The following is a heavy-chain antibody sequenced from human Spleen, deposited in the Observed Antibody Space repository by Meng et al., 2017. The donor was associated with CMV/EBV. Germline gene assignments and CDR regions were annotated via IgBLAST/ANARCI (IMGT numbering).Heavy chain of an antibody. CDR2: IYYAGNT. J-gene: IGHJ4*02. CDR1: GDSVTSDNYH. V-gene: IGHV4-61*01. Sequence: SETLSLTCTVSGDSVTSDNYHWTWIRQPPGRGLEWIGHIYYAGNTKYNPSLESRVAISVDTSKQQFSLKLTSVTAAYTAIYYCARRTTSMVVTKGDYFDYWGQGRLVTVSS. CDR3: ARRTTSMVVTKGDYFDY. D-gene: IGHD4/OR15-4a*01.